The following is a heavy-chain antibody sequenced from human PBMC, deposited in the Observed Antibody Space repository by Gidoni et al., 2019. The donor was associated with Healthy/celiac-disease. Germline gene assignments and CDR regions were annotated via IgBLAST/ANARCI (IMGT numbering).Heavy chain of an antibody. CDR2: ICSNDEK. D-gene: IGHD2-2*01. Sequence: QVTLKESGPVLVKPTETLTLTCTVSGFSLSNARMGVSWIRQPPGKALEWLAHICSNDEKSYSTSLKSRLTISKDTSKSQVVLTMTNMDPVDTATYYCARIAGYCSSTSCSYYGMDVWGQGTTVTVSS. J-gene: IGHJ6*02. CDR3: ARIAGYCSSTSCSYYGMDV. CDR1: GFSLSNARMG. V-gene: IGHV2-26*01.